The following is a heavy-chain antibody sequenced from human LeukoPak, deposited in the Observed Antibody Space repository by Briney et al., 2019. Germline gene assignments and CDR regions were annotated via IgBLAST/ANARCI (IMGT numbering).Heavy chain of an antibody. CDR2: IYYSGST. J-gene: IGHJ4*02. V-gene: IGHV4-39*01. CDR1: GFTVSSNY. D-gene: IGHD2-8*01. CDR3: ARHPAWSRPLDY. Sequence: GSLRLSCAASGFTVSSNYMSWIRQPPGKGLEWIGSIYYSGSTYYNPSLKSRVTISVDTSKNQFSLKLSSVTAADTAVYYCARHPAWSRPLDYWGQGTLVTVSS.